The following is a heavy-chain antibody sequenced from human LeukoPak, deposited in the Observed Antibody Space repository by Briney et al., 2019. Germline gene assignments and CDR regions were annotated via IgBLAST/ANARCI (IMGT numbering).Heavy chain of an antibody. Sequence: PGGSLRLSFAASGFTVSSNYMGWVRQAPGKGLEWVSVIYSGGSTYYADSVKGRFTISRDNSKNTLYLQMNSLRAEDTAVYYCARHYYGSGSYYFDYWGQGTLVTVSS. D-gene: IGHD3-10*01. J-gene: IGHJ4*02. CDR3: ARHYYGSGSYYFDY. CDR1: GFTVSSNY. CDR2: IYSGGST. V-gene: IGHV3-66*04.